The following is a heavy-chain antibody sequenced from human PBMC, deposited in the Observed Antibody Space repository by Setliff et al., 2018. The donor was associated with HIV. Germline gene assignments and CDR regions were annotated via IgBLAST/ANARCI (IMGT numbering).Heavy chain of an antibody. CDR1: GWSISSGFF. J-gene: IGHJ4*02. CDR2: IYHTGST. D-gene: IGHD2-8*02. V-gene: IGHV4-38-2*02. CDR3: ARRGMWSYETGGNPTATFDY. Sequence: ASETLSFTCTVSGWSISSGFFWGWIRQPPGKGLEFIGSIYHTGSTNYSPSLRSRVTISVDTSKNQFSLKLSSVTAADTAVYYCARRGMWSYETGGNPTATFDYWGQGVLVTVSS.